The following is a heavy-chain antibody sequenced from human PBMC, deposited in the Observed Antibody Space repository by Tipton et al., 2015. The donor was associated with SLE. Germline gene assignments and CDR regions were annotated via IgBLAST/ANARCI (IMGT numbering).Heavy chain of an antibody. J-gene: IGHJ6*02. V-gene: IGHV3-11*01. CDR3: ARLSGELPKKGGFFYYGLDV. CDR1: GFSFSDSY. D-gene: IGHD2-15*01. Sequence: SLRLSCVGSGFSFSDSYMCWIRQAPGKGLEWISYITTSGHTIYYADSVQGRFTISRDNAKNSLFLQMDNLRAEDTAVYYCARLSGELPKKGGFFYYGLDVWGQGTTVTVSS. CDR2: ITTSGHTI.